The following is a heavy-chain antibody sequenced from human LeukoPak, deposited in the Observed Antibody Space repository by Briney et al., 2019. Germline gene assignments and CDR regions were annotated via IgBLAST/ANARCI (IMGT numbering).Heavy chain of an antibody. CDR2: IYYSGST. Sequence: SETLSLTCTVSGASISSGNYYWGWIRQPPGKGLEWIGSIYYSGSTYYNPSLKSRVTISVDTSKNQFSLKLSSVTAADTAVYYCARNQDSSSYYSPKNAFNIWGQGTMVTVSS. D-gene: IGHD3-22*01. CDR1: GASISSGNYY. V-gene: IGHV4-39*07. CDR3: ARNQDSSSYYSPKNAFNI. J-gene: IGHJ3*02.